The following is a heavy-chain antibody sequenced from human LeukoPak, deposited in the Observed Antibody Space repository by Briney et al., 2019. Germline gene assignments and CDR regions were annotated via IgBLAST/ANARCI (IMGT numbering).Heavy chain of an antibody. CDR3: ARDPLGYSSGGFH. J-gene: IGHJ4*02. D-gene: IGHD6-19*01. Sequence: GGSLRLSCAASGFTVSAKYMSWVRQAPGKGLEWVANIKQDGSEKYYVDSVKGRFTISRDNAKNSLYLQMNSLRAEDTAVYYCARDPLGYSSGGFHWGQGTLVTVSS. CDR2: IKQDGSEK. CDR1: GFTVSAKY. V-gene: IGHV3-7*01.